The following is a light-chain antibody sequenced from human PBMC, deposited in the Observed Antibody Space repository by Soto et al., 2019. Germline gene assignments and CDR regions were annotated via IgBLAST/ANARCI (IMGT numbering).Light chain of an antibody. CDR1: SSDVGSYNY. V-gene: IGLV2-14*01. CDR3: SSYTTSTTWV. J-gene: IGLJ3*02. CDR2: EVT. Sequence: QSVLTQPASVSGSPGQSIAISCTGTSSDVGSYNYVSWYQHHPGKAPKLIIFEVTYRASGVSNRFSGSKSGNTASLTISGLQAEDEADYYCSSYTTSTTWVFGGGTKLTVL.